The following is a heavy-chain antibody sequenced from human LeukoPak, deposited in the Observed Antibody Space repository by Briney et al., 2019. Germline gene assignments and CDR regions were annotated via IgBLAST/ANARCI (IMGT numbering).Heavy chain of an antibody. CDR3: AREAWSGYWPSYDY. Sequence: KPSETLSLTCTVSGDSISSSSYYWGWIRQPPGKGLEWIGYIYYSGSTNYNPSLKSRVTISVDTSKNQFSLKLSSVTAADTAVYYCAREAWSGYWPSYDYWGQGTLVTVSS. D-gene: IGHD3-3*01. V-gene: IGHV4-61*01. CDR1: GDSISSSSYY. CDR2: IYYSGST. J-gene: IGHJ4*02.